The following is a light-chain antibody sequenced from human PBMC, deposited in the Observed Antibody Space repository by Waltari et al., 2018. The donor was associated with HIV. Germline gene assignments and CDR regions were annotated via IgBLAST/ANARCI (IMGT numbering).Light chain of an antibody. J-gene: IGKJ1*01. CDR2: WAA. CDR1: QSVLYSSNNKNY. Sequence: DIVMTQSPDSLAVSLGERATINCKSSQSVLYSSNNKNYLAWYQQKPGQPAKLLIYWAATRESGVADRFSGSGAGTELTITISSLQAEDVAVYYCQQYYNTPWTFGQGTKVEIK. CDR3: QQYYNTPWT. V-gene: IGKV4-1*01.